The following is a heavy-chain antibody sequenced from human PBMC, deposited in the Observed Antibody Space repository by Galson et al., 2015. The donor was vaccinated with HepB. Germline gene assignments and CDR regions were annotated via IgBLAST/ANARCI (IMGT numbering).Heavy chain of an antibody. Sequence: SLRLSCAASGFTFSTSAMHWVRQAPGKGLEWVAVISFDGNIKYYADSVKGRFIISRDNSKNTLFLQMNSLRAEDTAVYYCAREVITTRTNAYFDYWGQGTLVTVSS. CDR3: AREVITTRTNAYFDY. J-gene: IGHJ4*02. D-gene: IGHD3-22*01. V-gene: IGHV3-30-3*01. CDR2: ISFDGNIK. CDR1: GFTFSTSA.